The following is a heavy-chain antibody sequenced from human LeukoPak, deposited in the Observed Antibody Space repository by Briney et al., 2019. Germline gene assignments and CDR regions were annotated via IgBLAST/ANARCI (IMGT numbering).Heavy chain of an antibody. CDR3: ASGVYYYDSSGLED. D-gene: IGHD3-22*01. V-gene: IGHV1-46*03. J-gene: IGHJ4*02. Sequence: GASVKVSCKASGHTFTSYYMHWVRQAPGQGLEWMGIINPSGGSTNYAQNFQGRVTLTRGTSTSTVYMELSSLRSEDTAVYYCASGVYYYDSSGLEDWGQGTLVTVSS. CDR1: GHTFTSYY. CDR2: INPSGGST.